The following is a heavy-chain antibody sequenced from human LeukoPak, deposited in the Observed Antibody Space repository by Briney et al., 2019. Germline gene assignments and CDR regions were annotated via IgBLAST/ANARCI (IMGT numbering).Heavy chain of an antibody. CDR2: LYVNGSP. CDR1: GDSISSAY. Sequence: SETLSLTCTVSGDSISSAYWGWIRQSAGKGLEYIGRLYVNGSPNSNPSLKSRVTMSLDTSKNQFSLKLSSVTAADTAVYYCACLTTADAFDIWGQGTMVTVSS. D-gene: IGHD3-22*01. CDR3: ACLTTADAFDI. J-gene: IGHJ3*02. V-gene: IGHV4-4*07.